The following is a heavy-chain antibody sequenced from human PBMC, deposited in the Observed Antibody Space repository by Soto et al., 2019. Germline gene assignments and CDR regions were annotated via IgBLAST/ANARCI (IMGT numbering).Heavy chain of an antibody. CDR1: GFTFSGYT. Sequence: PGGSLRLSCAASGFTFSGYTMSWVRQAPGKGLEWVSTISGSGSSTYSADSVKGRFTISRDNSKNTLYLQMNSLRVEDTAIYYCAKAWGIDYWGQGTLVTVSS. V-gene: IGHV3-23*01. CDR2: ISGSGSST. D-gene: IGHD7-27*01. J-gene: IGHJ4*02. CDR3: AKAWGIDY.